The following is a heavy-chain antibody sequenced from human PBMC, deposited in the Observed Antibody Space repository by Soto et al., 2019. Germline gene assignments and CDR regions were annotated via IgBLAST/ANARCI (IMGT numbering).Heavy chain of an antibody. V-gene: IGHV1-69*02. CDR1: GGTFSSYT. D-gene: IGHD3-10*02. J-gene: IGHJ6*03. CDR3: AIGESPRVRGGIPNYYYHYMGG. Sequence: SVKVSCKASGGTFSSYTISWVRQAPGQGLEWMGRIIPILGIANYAQKFQGRVTITADKSTSTAYMELSSLRSEDTAVYYCAIGESPRVRGGIPNYYYHYMGGWGKGTTVTVSS. CDR2: IIPILGIA.